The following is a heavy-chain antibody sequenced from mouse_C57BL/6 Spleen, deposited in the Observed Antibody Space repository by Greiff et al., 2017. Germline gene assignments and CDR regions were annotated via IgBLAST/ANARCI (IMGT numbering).Heavy chain of an antibody. V-gene: IGHV1-82*01. D-gene: IGHD1-1*01. Sequence: VQLQQSGPELVKPGASVKISCKASGYAFSSSWMNWVKQRPGKGLEWIGRIYPGDGDTNYNGKFKGKATLTADKSSSTAYMQLSSLTSEDSAVYCCARDYGGSYFDYWGQGTTLTVSS. CDR2: IYPGDGDT. CDR3: ARDYGGSYFDY. J-gene: IGHJ2*01. CDR1: GYAFSSSW.